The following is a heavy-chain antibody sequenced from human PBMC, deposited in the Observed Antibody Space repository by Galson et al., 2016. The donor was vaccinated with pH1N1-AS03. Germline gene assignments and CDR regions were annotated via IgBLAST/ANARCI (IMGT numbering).Heavy chain of an antibody. CDR2: INPNSGGT. CDR3: ARNRPIAVSGTDGFDP. Sequence: SVKVPCKASGYTLTEYYLHWVRQAPGPGPEWMGWINPNSGGTKYAQKFQGRVTMTRDTSISTAYMEMSNLKSDDTAVYSCARNRPIAVSGTDGFDPWGQGTLVAVSS. D-gene: IGHD6-19*01. V-gene: IGHV1-2*02. CDR1: GYTLTEYY. J-gene: IGHJ5*02.